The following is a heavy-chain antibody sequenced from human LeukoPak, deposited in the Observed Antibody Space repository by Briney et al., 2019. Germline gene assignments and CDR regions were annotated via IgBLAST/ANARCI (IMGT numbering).Heavy chain of an antibody. D-gene: IGHD2-2*01. J-gene: IGHJ4*02. CDR3: ARDFRPLIVVVPADFDY. CDR1: GFTFSSYS. CDR2: ISSGSSSV. Sequence: GGSLRLSCAASGFTFSSYSMNWVRQAPGKGLEWVSYISSGSSSVYYADSVKGRFTISRDNAKNSLYLQMNRLRAEDTAVYYCARDFRPLIVVVPADFDYWGQGTLVTVSS. V-gene: IGHV3-48*01.